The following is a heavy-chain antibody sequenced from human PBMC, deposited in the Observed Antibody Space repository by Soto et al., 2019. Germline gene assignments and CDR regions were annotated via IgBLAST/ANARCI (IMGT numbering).Heavy chain of an antibody. CDR3: AKCPHDYSNYGGSMRNTAPDTPYYYYMDV. CDR1: GFTFSSYA. D-gene: IGHD4-4*01. CDR2: ISGSGGST. V-gene: IGHV3-23*01. J-gene: IGHJ6*03. Sequence: GGSLRLSCAASGFTFSSYAMSWVRQAPGKGLEWVSAISGSGGSTYYADSVKGRFTISRDNSKNTLYRQMNSLRAEDTAVYYCAKCPHDYSNYGGSMRNTAPDTPYYYYMDVWGKGTTVTVSS.